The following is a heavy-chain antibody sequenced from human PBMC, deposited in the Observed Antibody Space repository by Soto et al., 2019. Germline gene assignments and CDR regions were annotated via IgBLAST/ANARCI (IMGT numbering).Heavy chain of an antibody. V-gene: IGHV3-21*06. Sequence: GGSLRLSCAASGFTFTRFSMNWVRQAPGKGLQWVSSISSTTNYIYYGDSMKGRFTISRDNAKNSLYLEMSSLRAEDTAVYYCARESEDLTSNFDYWGQGTLVTVSS. CDR1: GFTFTRFS. CDR3: ARESEDLTSNFDY. J-gene: IGHJ4*02. CDR2: ISSTTNYI.